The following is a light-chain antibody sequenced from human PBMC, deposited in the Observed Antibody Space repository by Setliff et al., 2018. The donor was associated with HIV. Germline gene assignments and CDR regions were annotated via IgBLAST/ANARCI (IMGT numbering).Light chain of an antibody. CDR2: YDS. J-gene: IGLJ3*02. V-gene: IGLV3-21*04. Sequence: SYELTQPPSVSVAPGNTARITCGANNIGSKSVHWYQQKPGQAPVLVIYYDSDRPSGIPERFSGFNSENTATLTITRVEAGDEGDYYCQVWDSGNDHVVFGGGTKVTVL. CDR3: QVWDSGNDHVV. CDR1: NIGSKS.